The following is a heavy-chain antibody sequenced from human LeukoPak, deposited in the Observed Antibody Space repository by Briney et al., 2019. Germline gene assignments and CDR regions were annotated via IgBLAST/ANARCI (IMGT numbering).Heavy chain of an antibody. Sequence: SETLSLTCTVSDGSISNYYWSWMRRPPGRGLECIGYISYSGSTNYNPSLKSRVTISVDTSKNQFSLKLSFVTAADTAVYYCARGQYFFDYWGQGTLVTVSS. V-gene: IGHV4-59*01. CDR3: ARGQYFFDY. D-gene: IGHD3-10*01. CDR2: ISYSGST. J-gene: IGHJ4*02. CDR1: DGSISNYY.